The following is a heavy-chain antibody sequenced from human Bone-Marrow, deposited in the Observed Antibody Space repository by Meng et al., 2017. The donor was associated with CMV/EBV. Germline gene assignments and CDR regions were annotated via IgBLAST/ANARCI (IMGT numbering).Heavy chain of an antibody. D-gene: IGHD3-22*01. J-gene: IGHJ4*02. CDR1: GYSFTDFW. Sequence: ISCKASGYSFTDFWIGWVRQMPGKGLEWMGIIYPGDSDTRYSPSFQGQVTISADKSIGTAYLQWSSLKASDTGIYYCARPGQHSSVSWGQGTLVTVSS. V-gene: IGHV5-51*01. CDR2: IYPGDSDT. CDR3: ARPGQHSSVS.